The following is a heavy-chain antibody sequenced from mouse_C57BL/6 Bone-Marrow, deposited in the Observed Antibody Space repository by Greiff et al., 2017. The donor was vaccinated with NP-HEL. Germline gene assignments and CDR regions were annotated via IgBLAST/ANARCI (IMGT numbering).Heavy chain of an antibody. Sequence: VQLQQSGPGLVKPSQSLSLTCSVTGYSITSGYYWNWIRQFPGNKLEWMGYISYDGSNNYNTSLKNRISITRDTSKNQFFLKLNSVTTEDTATYYCARGGYYGSSPWFAYWGQGTLVTVSA. CDR3: ARGGYYGSSPWFAY. CDR2: ISYDGSN. V-gene: IGHV3-6*01. J-gene: IGHJ3*01. D-gene: IGHD1-1*01. CDR1: GYSITSGYY.